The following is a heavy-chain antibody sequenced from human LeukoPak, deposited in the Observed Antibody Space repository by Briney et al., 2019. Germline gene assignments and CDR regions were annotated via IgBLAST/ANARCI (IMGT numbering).Heavy chain of an antibody. Sequence: GESLKISCKGSGYSFTSYWIGWVRQMPGKGLEWMGIIYPGDSDTRYSPSFQGLVTISADKSISTAYLQWSSLKASDTAMYYCASTYDSSGYYDPADAFDIWGQGTMVTVSS. J-gene: IGHJ3*02. CDR3: ASTYDSSGYYDPADAFDI. D-gene: IGHD3-22*01. CDR2: IYPGDSDT. V-gene: IGHV5-51*01. CDR1: GYSFTSYW.